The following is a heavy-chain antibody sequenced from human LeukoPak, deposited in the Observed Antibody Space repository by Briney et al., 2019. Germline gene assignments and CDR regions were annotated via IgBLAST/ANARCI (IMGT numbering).Heavy chain of an antibody. CDR1: GFTVSSNY. CDR2: IYSGGST. J-gene: IGHJ3*02. V-gene: IGHV3-66*01. CDR3: ARDGYCSSTSCLCPGAFDI. D-gene: IGHD2-2*03. Sequence: GGSLRLSCAASGFTVSSNYMSWVRQAPGKGLERVSVIYSGGSTYYADSVKGRFTISRDNSKNTLYLQMNSLRAEDTAVYYCARDGYCSSTSCLCPGAFDIWGQGTMVTVSS.